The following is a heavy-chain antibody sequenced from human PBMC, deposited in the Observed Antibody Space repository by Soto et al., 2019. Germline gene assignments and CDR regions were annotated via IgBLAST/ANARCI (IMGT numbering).Heavy chain of an antibody. Sequence: SETLSLTCTVSGDSINTYLWSWIRQPAGKGLEWIGRIHTSGSTNYNPSLQSRVTMSLDASKNQFSLKLNSVTAADTAIYYCARTLLPAAKGAFDFWGQGTVVTVSS. CDR3: ARTLLPAAKGAFDF. J-gene: IGHJ3*01. D-gene: IGHD2-2*01. CDR1: GDSINTYL. V-gene: IGHV4-4*07. CDR2: IHTSGST.